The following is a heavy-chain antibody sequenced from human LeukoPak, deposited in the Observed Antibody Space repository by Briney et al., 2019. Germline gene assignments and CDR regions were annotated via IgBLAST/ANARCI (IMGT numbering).Heavy chain of an antibody. CDR3: LRVGSRYADYVLFDC. CDR2: IYSGGSST. D-gene: IGHD4-17*01. J-gene: IGHJ4*02. CDR1: GFNFSSYW. Sequence: GGSLRLSCAASGFNFSSYWLHWVRQVPGKGLVWVSCIYSGGSSTSYADSVKGRFTISRDNAKNTLYLQMNSPSAEHTAVYYFLRVGSRYADYVLFDCWGQGTLVTVSS. V-gene: IGHV3-74*01.